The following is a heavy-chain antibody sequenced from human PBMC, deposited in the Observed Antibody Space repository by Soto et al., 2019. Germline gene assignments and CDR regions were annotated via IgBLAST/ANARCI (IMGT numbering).Heavy chain of an antibody. CDR1: GFTFSTYA. J-gene: IGHJ6*02. D-gene: IGHD3-16*02. Sequence: PGGSLRLSCAASGFTFSTYAMTWVRQAPGKGLEWVAVIWYDGSNKYYADSVKGRFTISRDNSKNTLYLQMNSLRAEDTAVYYCARDYLYYYYGMDVWGQGTTVTVSS. V-gene: IGHV3-33*08. CDR2: IWYDGSNK. CDR3: ARDYLYYYYGMDV.